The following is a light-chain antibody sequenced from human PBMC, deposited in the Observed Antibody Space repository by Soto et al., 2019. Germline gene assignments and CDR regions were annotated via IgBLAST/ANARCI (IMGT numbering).Light chain of an antibody. Sequence: QSALTQPASLSGSPWQSITISCTGTSSDVGGYNYVSWYQQHPGKAPRLMIYGVSNRPLGVSYRFSGSKSGNTASLTISGLQSEDEADYYCNSYASVNSPVLFGGGTKLTVL. V-gene: IGLV2-14*03. CDR3: NSYASVNSPVL. CDR1: SSDVGGYNY. CDR2: GVS. J-gene: IGLJ2*01.